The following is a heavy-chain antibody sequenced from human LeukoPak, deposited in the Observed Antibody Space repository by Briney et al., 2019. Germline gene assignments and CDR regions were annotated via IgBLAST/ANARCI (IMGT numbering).Heavy chain of an antibody. CDR2: ISSSGSTI. V-gene: IGHV3-48*03. Sequence: GGSLRLSCAASGFTFSSYEMNWVRQAPGKGLEWVSYISSSGSTIYYADSVRGRFTISRDNAKNSLYLQMNSLRAEDTAVYYCARVDGYTSEYFQHWGQGTLVTVSS. CDR1: GFTFSSYE. CDR3: ARVDGYTSEYFQH. D-gene: IGHD6-13*01. J-gene: IGHJ1*01.